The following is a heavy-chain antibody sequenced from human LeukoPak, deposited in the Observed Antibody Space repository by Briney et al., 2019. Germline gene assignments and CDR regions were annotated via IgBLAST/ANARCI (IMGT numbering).Heavy chain of an antibody. D-gene: IGHD3-22*01. CDR2: ISGSGGST. J-gene: IGHJ5*02. CDR1: GFTFSSYA. V-gene: IGHV3-23*01. CDR3: AKAVYRDYYDSSGYTTDNWFDP. Sequence: GGSLRLSCAASGFTFSSYAMSWVRRAPGKGLEWVSAISGSGGSTYYADSVKGRFTISRDNSKNTLYLQMNSLRAEDTAVYYCAKAVYRDYYDSSGYTTDNWFDPWGQGTLVTVSS.